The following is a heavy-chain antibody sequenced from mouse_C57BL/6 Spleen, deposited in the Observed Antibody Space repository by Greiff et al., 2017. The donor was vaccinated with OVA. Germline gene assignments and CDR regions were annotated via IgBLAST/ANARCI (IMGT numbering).Heavy chain of an antibody. CDR1: GYAFTNYL. Sequence: VQLQQSGAELVRPGTSVKVSCKASGYAFTNYLIEWVKQRPGQGLEWIGVINPGSGGTNYNEKFKGKATLTADKSSSTAYMQLSSLTSEDSAVYFCARLGYYGYDRNYWGQGTTLTVSS. D-gene: IGHD2-2*01. V-gene: IGHV1-54*01. CDR3: ARLGYYGYDRNY. J-gene: IGHJ2*01. CDR2: INPGSGGT.